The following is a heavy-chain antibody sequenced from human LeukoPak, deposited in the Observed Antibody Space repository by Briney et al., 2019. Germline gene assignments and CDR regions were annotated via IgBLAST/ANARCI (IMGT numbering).Heavy chain of an antibody. V-gene: IGHV4-59*08. CDR1: GGSISGYY. J-gene: IGHJ4*02. Sequence: SETLSLTCTVSGGSISGYYWGWIRQPPGKGLEWIAYISYSGSTNYNPSLKSRVTISVDTSKNQFSLNLSSVTAADTAVYYCVRHSSGTTYDYWGQGIQVTVSS. CDR3: VRHSSGTTYDY. D-gene: IGHD1-7*01. CDR2: ISYSGST.